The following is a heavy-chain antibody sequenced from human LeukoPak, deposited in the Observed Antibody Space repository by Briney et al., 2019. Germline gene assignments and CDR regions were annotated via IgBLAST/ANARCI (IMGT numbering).Heavy chain of an antibody. J-gene: IGHJ4*02. CDR2: ISSSSSYI. V-gene: IGHV3-21*01. CDR3: ARSSSGHPFYLDY. Sequence: GGSLRLSCAASGFTFSSYSMNWVRQAPGKGLEWVSSISSSSSYIYYADSVKGRFTISRDNAKNSLYLQMNSLRAEDTAVYYCARSSSGHPFYLDYWGQGTLVTVSS. CDR1: GFTFSSYS. D-gene: IGHD3-22*01.